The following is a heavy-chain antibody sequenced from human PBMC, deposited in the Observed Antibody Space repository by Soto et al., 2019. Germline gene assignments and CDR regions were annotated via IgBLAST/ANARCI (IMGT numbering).Heavy chain of an antibody. Sequence: PSETLSLTCHFSGSSLSRYYWSWIRHPPGKGLEWIGRIYATGDTDYNPSLKSRISMSVDMSKKQFSLTLRSVTAADTAIYYCVRDGTKNLRDRFEPWGRGILVTVSS. CDR1: GSSLSRYY. CDR3: VRDGTKNLRDRFEP. D-gene: IGHD1-26*01. V-gene: IGHV4-4*07. J-gene: IGHJ5*02. CDR2: IYATGDT.